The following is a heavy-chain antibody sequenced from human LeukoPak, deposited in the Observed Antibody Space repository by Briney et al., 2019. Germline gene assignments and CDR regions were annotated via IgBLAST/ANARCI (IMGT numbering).Heavy chain of an antibody. CDR3: VRYDSSRFDP. Sequence: GRSLRLSCAASGFTFSSYGMHWIRQAPGKVLEWVAGISFDGSIEFYADSVKGRFTVSRDNSRYTLYLQMNSLRPEDTAVYYCVRYDSSRFDPWGQGTLVTVSS. V-gene: IGHV3-30*03. J-gene: IGHJ5*02. CDR2: ISFDGSIE. CDR1: GFTFSSYG. D-gene: IGHD5-12*01.